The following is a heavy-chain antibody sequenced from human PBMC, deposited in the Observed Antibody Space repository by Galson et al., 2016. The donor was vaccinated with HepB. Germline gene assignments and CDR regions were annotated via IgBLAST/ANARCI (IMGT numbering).Heavy chain of an antibody. Sequence: SLRLSCAASGFDFRRYAMNWVRQAPGKGLQWLSYISSTGSSIYYADSVKGRLAVSRDNGRSSLFLQLDDLRDEDTAIYYCARGPRGLQVGYYFDYWGQGVLVTVSS. J-gene: IGHJ4*02. CDR2: ISSTGSSI. V-gene: IGHV3-48*03. CDR3: ARGPRGLQVGYYFDY. CDR1: GFDFRRYA. D-gene: IGHD5-24*01.